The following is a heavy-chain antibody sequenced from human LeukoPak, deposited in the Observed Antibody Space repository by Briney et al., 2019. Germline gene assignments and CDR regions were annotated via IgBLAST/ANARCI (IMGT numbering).Heavy chain of an antibody. CDR1: GFTVSSNY. CDR3: ARVSVRGALIDY. D-gene: IGHD3-10*01. Sequence: GGSLRLSCAASGFTVSSNYMSWVRQAPGKGLEWVSVIYSGGSTYYADSVTGRLTISRDNSKNTLYLQMNSLRAEDTAVYYCARVSVRGALIDYWGQGTLVTVSS. V-gene: IGHV3-53*01. J-gene: IGHJ4*02. CDR2: IYSGGST.